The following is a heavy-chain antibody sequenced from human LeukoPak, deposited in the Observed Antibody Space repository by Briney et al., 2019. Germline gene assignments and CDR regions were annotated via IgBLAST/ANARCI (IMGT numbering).Heavy chain of an antibody. J-gene: IGHJ4*02. CDR1: GGSISSYY. V-gene: IGHV4-59*01. CDR2: IYYSGST. CDR3: ARGLTTVSPFDY. D-gene: IGHD4-17*01. Sequence: SETLSLTCTVSGGSISSYYWSWIRQPPGKGLEWIGDIYYSGSTNYNPSLKSRVTISVDTSKNQFSLKLSSVTAADTAVYYCARGLTTVSPFDYWGQGTLVTVSS.